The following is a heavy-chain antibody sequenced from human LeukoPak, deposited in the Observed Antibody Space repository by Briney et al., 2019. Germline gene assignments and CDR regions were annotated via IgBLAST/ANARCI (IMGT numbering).Heavy chain of an antibody. CDR1: GFTFSSYA. V-gene: IGHV3-23*01. CDR3: AKHPPYGSGSYYHFDF. CDR2: FSGSGGST. D-gene: IGHD3-10*01. J-gene: IGHJ4*02. Sequence: GGSLRLSCAASGFTFSSYAMSWVRQAPWKGLEWVSAFSGSGGSTYYADSVKGRFTISRDNSKNTLYLQMNSLRAEDTAVYYCAKHPPYGSGSYYHFDFWGQGALVTVSS.